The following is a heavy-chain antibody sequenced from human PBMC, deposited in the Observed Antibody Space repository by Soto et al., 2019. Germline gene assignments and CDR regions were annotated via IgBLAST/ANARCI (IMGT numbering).Heavy chain of an antibody. V-gene: IGHV4-30-2*01. Sequence: LQLQESGSGLVKPSQTLSLTCGVSGGSINSGDYAWSWIRQPPGKDLEWMGYIYHSGSTYYNPSLKSRVTILVDRSKNQFSLKLSSVTAADTAVYYCAGIRIAAAGGGLDVWGQGTTVTVSS. CDR3: AGIRIAAAGGGLDV. CDR2: IYHSGST. D-gene: IGHD6-13*01. J-gene: IGHJ6*02. CDR1: GGSINSGDYA.